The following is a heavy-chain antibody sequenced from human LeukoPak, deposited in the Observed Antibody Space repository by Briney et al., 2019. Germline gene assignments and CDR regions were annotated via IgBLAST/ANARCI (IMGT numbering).Heavy chain of an antibody. D-gene: IGHD3-22*01. Sequence: GGSLRLSCAASGFPFSTYTMNWVRQAPGKGLEWVSSISSSSSYIYYADSMKGRFTISRDNAKNSLYLQMNNLRAEDTAVYYCARGAYYYDSSGHRYWGQGTLVTVSS. V-gene: IGHV3-21*01. CDR1: GFPFSTYT. J-gene: IGHJ4*02. CDR3: ARGAYYYDSSGHRY. CDR2: ISSSSSYI.